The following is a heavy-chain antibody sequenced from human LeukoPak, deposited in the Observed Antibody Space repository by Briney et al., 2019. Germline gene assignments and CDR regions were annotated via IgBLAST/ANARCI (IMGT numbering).Heavy chain of an antibody. J-gene: IGHJ6*02. D-gene: IGHD3-3*01. V-gene: IGHV1-46*01. Sequence: ASVKVSCKASGYTFTNYYIHWVRQAPGQGLEWMGIINPTGDSTSYAQKFQARVTMTRDTSTNTVYMELSSLRSVDTAVYYCARVRSSGYYTGIYYYYGMDVWGQGTTVTVSS. CDR3: ARVRSSGYYTGIYYYYGMDV. CDR1: GYTFTNYY. CDR2: INPTGDST.